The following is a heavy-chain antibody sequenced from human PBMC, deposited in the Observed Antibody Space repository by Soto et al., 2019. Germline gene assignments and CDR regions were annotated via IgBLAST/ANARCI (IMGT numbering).Heavy chain of an antibody. D-gene: IGHD6-19*01. CDR3: ARGEAVAVFYYYGIDV. CDR2: ISYDGNNE. CDR1: GFMFSSYA. Sequence: QVQLVESGGGVVQPGRSLRLSCAASGFMFSSYAMHWVRQAPGKGLEWVAAISYDGNNEYYADSVKGRFSISRDNSKNTLYLQMNSLRAEDTAVFYCARGEAVAVFYYYGIDVWGQGTTVTVSS. V-gene: IGHV3-30-3*01. J-gene: IGHJ6*02.